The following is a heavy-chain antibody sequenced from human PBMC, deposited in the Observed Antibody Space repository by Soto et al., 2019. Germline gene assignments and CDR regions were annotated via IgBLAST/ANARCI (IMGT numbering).Heavy chain of an antibody. CDR1: GFTFSSYG. V-gene: IGHV3-33*01. CDR2: IWYDGSNK. Sequence: GGSLRLSCAASGFTFSSYGMHWVRQAPGKGLEWVAVIWYDGSNKYYADSVKGRFTISRDNSKNTLYLQMNSLRAEDTAVYYCARSDAGELELQRAFDYWGQGTLVTVSS. CDR3: ARSDAGELELQRAFDY. D-gene: IGHD1-7*01. J-gene: IGHJ4*02.